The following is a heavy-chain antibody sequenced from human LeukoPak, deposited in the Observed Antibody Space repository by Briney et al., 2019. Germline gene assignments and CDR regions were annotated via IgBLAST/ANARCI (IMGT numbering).Heavy chain of an antibody. CDR1: GYTFTSYD. CDR3: ARGRQQWLVRGSWFQP. J-gene: IGHJ5*02. Sequence: GASVKVCCKASGYTFTSYDINWVRQATGQGLEWMGWMNPNSGNTGYAQKFQGRVTITRNTSISTAYMELSSLRSEDTAVYYCARGRQQWLVRGSWFQPWGQGTLVTVSS. CDR2: MNPNSGNT. D-gene: IGHD6-19*01. V-gene: IGHV1-8*03.